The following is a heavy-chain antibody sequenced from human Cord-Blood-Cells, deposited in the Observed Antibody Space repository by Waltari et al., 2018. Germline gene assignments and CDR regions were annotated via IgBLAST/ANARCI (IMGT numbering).Heavy chain of an antibody. D-gene: IGHD3-9*01. CDR1: GFTFDDYA. Sequence: GGGLVQPGRSLRLSCAASGFTFDDYAMHWVRQAPGKGLEWVSGISWNSGSIGYEDSVKGRFTISRDNAKNSLYLQMNSLRAEDMSLYYCAKSRYDILTGYFDYWGQGTLVTVSS. J-gene: IGHJ4*02. V-gene: IGHV3-9*03. CDR2: ISWNSGSI. CDR3: AKSRYDILTGYFDY.